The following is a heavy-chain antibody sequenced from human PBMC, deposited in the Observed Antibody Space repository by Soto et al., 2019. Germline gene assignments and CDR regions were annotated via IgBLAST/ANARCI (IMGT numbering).Heavy chain of an antibody. CDR1: GGSVSSGSFH. Sequence: PSETLSLTCSVSGGSVSSGSFHWSWIRQPPGKGLQFIGSIFYNGTANYSPSLKNRVSISIDTSQSQFFLQLISVAAADTAVYYCERIGGWYDTDFWGQGSLVTVSS. D-gene: IGHD6-19*01. CDR3: ERIGGWYDTDF. J-gene: IGHJ4*02. CDR2: IFYNGTA. V-gene: IGHV4-61*01.